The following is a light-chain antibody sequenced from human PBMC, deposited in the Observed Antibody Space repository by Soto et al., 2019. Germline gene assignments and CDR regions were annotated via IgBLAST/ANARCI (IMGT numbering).Light chain of an antibody. V-gene: IGLV2-14*01. CDR1: SSDVGDYNY. CDR2: DVS. Sequence: QSALTQPASVSGSPGQSITISCTGTSSDVGDYNYVSWYQQHPGKAPKLMIYDVSNRPSGVSNRFSGSKSVNTASLTISGLQAEDEADYYCSSYTSSSTVVFGGGTKLTVL. J-gene: IGLJ2*01. CDR3: SSYTSSSTVV.